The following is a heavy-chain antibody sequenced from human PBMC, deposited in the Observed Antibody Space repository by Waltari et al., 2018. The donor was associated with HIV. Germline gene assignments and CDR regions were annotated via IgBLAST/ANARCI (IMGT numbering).Heavy chain of an antibody. J-gene: IGHJ6*02. CDR1: GGTFSSYA. V-gene: IGHV1-69*12. CDR2: INPKFGKT. CDR3: TRGRYNWHDVGYYYNYDMDV. Sequence: QVQLVQSGAEVKRPGSSVKVSCKASGGTFSSYAISWVRQAPGQGREWMGGINPKFGKTKYAQKFQGRVTITADESTITAYMDLSSLRSEDTAVYYCTRGRYNWHDVGYYYNYDMDVWGQGTTVTVSS. D-gene: IGHD1-20*01.